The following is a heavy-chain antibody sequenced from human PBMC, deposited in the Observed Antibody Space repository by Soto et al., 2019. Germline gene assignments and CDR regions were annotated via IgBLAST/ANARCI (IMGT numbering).Heavy chain of an antibody. CDR2: ISYDGSNK. J-gene: IGHJ4*02. Sequence: VQLEESGGGVVQPGGSLRLSCEVSGFTFSSYAIHWVRQAPGRGLEWEAVISYDGSNKYYADSVKGRFSVSRDDSMSTVYLQMNSLRAEDTALYYCARDSLVFCGGDCMGCDYWGQGTQVTVSS. CDR1: GFTFSSYA. V-gene: IGHV3-30-3*01. CDR3: ARDSLVFCGGDCMGCDY. D-gene: IGHD2-21*02.